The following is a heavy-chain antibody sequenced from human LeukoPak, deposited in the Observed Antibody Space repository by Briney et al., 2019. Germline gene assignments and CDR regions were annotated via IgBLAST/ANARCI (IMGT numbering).Heavy chain of an antibody. V-gene: IGHV4-39*01. D-gene: IGHD6-6*01. Sequence: SGTLSLTCTVSGGSISSSSYYWGWIRQPPGKGLEWIGSIYYSGSTYYNPSLKSRVTISVDTSKNQFSLKLSSVTAADTAVYYCARTSIEYSSSSVWFDPWGQGTLVTVSS. CDR3: ARTSIEYSSSSVWFDP. CDR1: GGSISSSSYY. J-gene: IGHJ5*02. CDR2: IYYSGST.